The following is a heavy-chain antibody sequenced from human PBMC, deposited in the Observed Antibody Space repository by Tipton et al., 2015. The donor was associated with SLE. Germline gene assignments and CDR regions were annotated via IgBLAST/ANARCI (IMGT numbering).Heavy chain of an antibody. J-gene: IGHJ4*02. Sequence: TLSLTCAVYGGSFSGYYWSWIRQPPGKGLEWIGEINHSGSTNYIPSLKSRVTIPVDTSKNQFSLRLNSVTAADTAVYYCAGGSGYCSGGSCLDYWGQGTLVTVSS. CDR3: AGGSGYCSGGSCLDY. CDR2: INHSGST. CDR1: GGSFSGYY. V-gene: IGHV4-34*01. D-gene: IGHD2-15*01.